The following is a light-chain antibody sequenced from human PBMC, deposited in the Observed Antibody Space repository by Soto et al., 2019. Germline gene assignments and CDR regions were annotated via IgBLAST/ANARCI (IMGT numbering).Light chain of an antibody. J-gene: IGLJ1*01. CDR3: CSYTSSSTNLYV. Sequence: QSALTQPASVSGSPGQSITISCTGTSSDVGGYNYVSWYQQHPGKAPKLMIYDVSNRPSGVSNRFSGSKSGNTASLTISGLQPEDEADYDCCSYTSSSTNLYVFGTGTKLTVL. CDR1: SSDVGGYNY. CDR2: DVS. V-gene: IGLV2-14*01.